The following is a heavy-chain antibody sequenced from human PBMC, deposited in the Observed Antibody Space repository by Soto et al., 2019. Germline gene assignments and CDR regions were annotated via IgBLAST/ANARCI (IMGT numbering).Heavy chain of an antibody. V-gene: IGHV3-23*01. CDR3: AKDSFYDSSGYFDY. J-gene: IGHJ4*02. CDR2: ISGSGGST. D-gene: IGHD3-22*01. Sequence: RLSCAASGFTFSSYAMSWVRQAPGKGLEWVSAISGSGGSTYYADSVKGRFTISRDNSKNTLYLQMNSLRAEDTAVYYCAKDSFYDSSGYFDYWGQGTLVTVSS. CDR1: GFTFSSYA.